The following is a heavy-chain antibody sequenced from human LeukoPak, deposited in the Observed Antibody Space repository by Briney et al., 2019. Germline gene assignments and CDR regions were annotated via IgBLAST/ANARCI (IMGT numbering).Heavy chain of an antibody. CDR3: ARDSYYGSGSYHRYTFDY. D-gene: IGHD3-10*01. CDR2: IHGGGGT. J-gene: IGHJ4*02. Sequence: GGSLRLSCAASGFSVSKNYMSWVRQPPGKGLEWVSVIHGGGGTYYGDSVKGRFSISRDNSKNTLYLQMNSLRAEDTAVYYCARDSYYGSGSYHRYTFDYWGQGTLVTVSS. CDR1: GFSVSKNY. V-gene: IGHV3-53*01.